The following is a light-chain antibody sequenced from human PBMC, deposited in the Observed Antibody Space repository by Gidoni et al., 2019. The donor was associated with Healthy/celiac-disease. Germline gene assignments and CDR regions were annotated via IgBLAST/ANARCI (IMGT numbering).Light chain of an antibody. CDR1: QSISSY. CDR3: QQSYSNPRLYT. Sequence: IQMTQSPSSLSASVGDRVTITCRASQSISSYLNWYQQKPGKAPKLLIYAASSLQSGVPSRFSGSGSGTDFTLTISSLQPEDFATYYCQQSYSNPRLYTFGQXTKLEIK. J-gene: IGKJ2*01. CDR2: AAS. V-gene: IGKV1-39*01.